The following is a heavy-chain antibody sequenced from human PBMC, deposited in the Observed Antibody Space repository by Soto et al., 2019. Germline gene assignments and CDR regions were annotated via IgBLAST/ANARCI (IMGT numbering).Heavy chain of an antibody. J-gene: IGHJ4*02. D-gene: IGHD6-19*01. CDR3: ARAHTGGWYVTDH. V-gene: IGHV4-59*01. Sequence: KPSETLSLTCTVSGGSLSSYYWTWSRQPPGKGLEWIGYVYSTGATNYNPSLRSRVTMSIDASKNQFSLKVRSVTAADTAVYFCARAHTGGWYVTDHWGQGTLVTVSS. CDR2: VYSTGAT. CDR1: GGSLSSYY.